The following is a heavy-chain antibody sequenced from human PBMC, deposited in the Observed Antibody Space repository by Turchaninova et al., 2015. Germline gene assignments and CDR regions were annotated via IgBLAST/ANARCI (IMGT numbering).Heavy chain of an antibody. V-gene: IGHV1-18*01. Sequence: QVQLVQSGAEMKKPGASVRVACKSSGYTFTTYGITWVRQAPCQGLEWMGWISAQNGDTSYAQNVKGRVTISTDTSTSTAYMELGSLGSDDTAVYYCARGGYCSGDTCFYPFDIWGQGTMVIVSS. J-gene: IGHJ3*02. CDR2: ISAQNGDT. CDR1: GYTFTTYG. D-gene: IGHD2-15*01. CDR3: ARGGYCSGDTCFYPFDI.